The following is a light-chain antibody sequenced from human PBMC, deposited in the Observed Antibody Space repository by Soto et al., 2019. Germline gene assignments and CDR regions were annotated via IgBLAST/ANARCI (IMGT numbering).Light chain of an antibody. J-gene: IGKJ4*01. V-gene: IGKV3-20*01. Sequence: EIVLTQSPGTLSLSPGERATLSCRASQSVSSSYLAWYQQKPGQAPRLLIYAASSRATGIPDRFSGSGSGTDSTLTIRSLEPEDFAVYYCQQYGSSPLTFGGGTKVEIK. CDR3: QQYGSSPLT. CDR2: AAS. CDR1: QSVSSSY.